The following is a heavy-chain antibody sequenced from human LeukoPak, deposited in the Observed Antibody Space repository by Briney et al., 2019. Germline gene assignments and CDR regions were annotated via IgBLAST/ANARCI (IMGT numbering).Heavy chain of an antibody. CDR1: GFTFSGYG. V-gene: IGHV3-33*06. J-gene: IGHJ6*04. Sequence: PGRSLRLSCAASGFTFSGYGMHWVRQAPGKGLEWVAVIWYDGSNKYYADSVKGRFTISRDNSKNTLYLQMNSLRAEDTAVYYCAKNLWFGELYNGMDVWGKGTTVTVSS. D-gene: IGHD3-10*01. CDR3: AKNLWFGELYNGMDV. CDR2: IWYDGSNK.